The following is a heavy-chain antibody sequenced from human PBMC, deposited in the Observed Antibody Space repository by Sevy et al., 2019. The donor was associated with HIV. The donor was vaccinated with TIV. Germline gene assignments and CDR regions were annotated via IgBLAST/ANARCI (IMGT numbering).Heavy chain of an antibody. CDR3: AAGSYCDGAACLGYFDY. Sequence: ASVKVSCKASGFTFTSSAVQWVRQARGKSLEWIGWIVVGSDNTNYAQKFQERVTITRDMSTSTAYMELSSLRSEDTAVYYCAAGSYCDGAACLGYFDYWGQGTLVTVSS. CDR1: GFTFTSSA. CDR2: IVVGSDNT. D-gene: IGHD2-21*01. J-gene: IGHJ4*02. V-gene: IGHV1-58*01.